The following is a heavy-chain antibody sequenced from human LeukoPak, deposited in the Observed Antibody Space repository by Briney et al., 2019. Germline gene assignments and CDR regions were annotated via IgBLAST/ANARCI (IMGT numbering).Heavy chain of an antibody. CDR1: GASISSGGYS. Sequence: SETLSLTCTVSGASISSGGYSWTWIRQRPGKGLEGIGYMYKSGRTYYTPSLKGRATISADTSKNQFSLRLSSVTAADTAVYYCVTTMGATNHCFDSWGQGTLVTVSS. D-gene: IGHD1-26*01. V-gene: IGHV4-31*03. J-gene: IGHJ4*02. CDR3: VTTMGATNHCFDS. CDR2: MYKSGRT.